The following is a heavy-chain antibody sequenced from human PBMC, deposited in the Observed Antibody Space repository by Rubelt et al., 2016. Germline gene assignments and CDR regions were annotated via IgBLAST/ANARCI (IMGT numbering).Heavy chain of an antibody. D-gene: IGHD4-17*01. J-gene: IGHJ5*02. CDR1: GYSFTSYW. V-gene: IGHV5-51*01. Sequence: EVQLVQSGAEVKKPGESLKISCKGSGYSFTSYWTGWVRQMPGKGLEWMGIIYPVDSDTRYSPSFQGQATISADKSISTAYRQGSSLKASDTAMYYCARVTTVTNDNWFDPWGQGTLVTVSS. CDR3: ARVTTVTNDNWFDP. CDR2: IYPVDSDT.